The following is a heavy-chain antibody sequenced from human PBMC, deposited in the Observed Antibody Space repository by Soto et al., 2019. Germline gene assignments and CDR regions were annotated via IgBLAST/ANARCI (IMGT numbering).Heavy chain of an antibody. V-gene: IGHV1-69*12. Sequence: QVQLVQSGSEVKTPGSSVKVSCKTSGGTFSAYAISWVRQAPVQGLEWVGGIIPVLGPSNYAQEFQGRGTITADESTRTASMELTSLRPEDTAVYYWARHRDFNFFYGMEVWRQGTTVTVSS. CDR3: ARHRDFNFFYGMEV. CDR1: GGTFSAYA. CDR2: IIPVLGPS. J-gene: IGHJ6*01.